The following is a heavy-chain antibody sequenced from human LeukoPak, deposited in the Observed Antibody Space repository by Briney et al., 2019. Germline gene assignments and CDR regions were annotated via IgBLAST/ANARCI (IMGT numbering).Heavy chain of an antibody. CDR3: ARRGEAMDPFDY. D-gene: IGHD5-18*01. J-gene: IGHJ4*02. Sequence: GESLKISCKDSGYSFTSYWIGWVRQMPRKGLEWMGIIYPGDSDTRYSPSFQGQVTISADKSINTAYLQWSSLKASDTAIYYCARRGEAMDPFDYWGQGTLVTVSS. CDR2: IYPGDSDT. V-gene: IGHV5-51*01. CDR1: GYSFTSYW.